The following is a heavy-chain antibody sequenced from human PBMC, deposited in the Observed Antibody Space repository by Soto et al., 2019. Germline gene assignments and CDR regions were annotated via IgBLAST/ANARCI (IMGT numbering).Heavy chain of an antibody. J-gene: IGHJ4*02. D-gene: IGHD6-19*01. CDR2: MNPNSGNT. V-gene: IGHV1-8*01. Sequence: QVKLVQSGAEVKKPGASVKVSCKASGYTFTSYDINWVRQATGQGLEWIGWMNPNSGNTGYAQKFQGRVTMTRNTSISTAYMELSILISEDTSVYYCSYVRAGTWGFDYWGQGTMFNVSS. CDR1: GYTFTSYD. CDR3: SYVRAGTWGFDY.